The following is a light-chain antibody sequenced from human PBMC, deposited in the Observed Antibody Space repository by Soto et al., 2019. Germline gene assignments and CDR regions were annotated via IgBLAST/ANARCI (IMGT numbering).Light chain of an antibody. Sequence: DIQMTQSPSTLSASVGDRATITCRASQNISNWLAWYQQKPGKAPRLLIYDASSLKSGVPSRFSGSGSGTEFTLTISSLQPDDFATYYCQQYNSHLYTFGQGAKVDI. J-gene: IGKJ2*01. CDR3: QQYNSHLYT. CDR2: DAS. CDR1: QNISNW. V-gene: IGKV1-5*01.